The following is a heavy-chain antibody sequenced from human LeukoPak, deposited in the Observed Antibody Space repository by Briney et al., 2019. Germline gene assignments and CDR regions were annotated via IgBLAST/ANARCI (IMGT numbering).Heavy chain of an antibody. V-gene: IGHV3-23*01. CDR2: ISGSGGST. CDR3: ARGYCSSTSCPPVY. CDR1: GFTFSSYS. D-gene: IGHD2-2*01. J-gene: IGHJ4*02. Sequence: GGSPRLSCAASGFTFSSYSMNWVRQAPGKGLEWVSAISGSGGSTYYADSVKGRFTISRDNSKNTLYLQMNSLRAEDTAVYYCARGYCSSTSCPPVYRGQGTLVTVSS.